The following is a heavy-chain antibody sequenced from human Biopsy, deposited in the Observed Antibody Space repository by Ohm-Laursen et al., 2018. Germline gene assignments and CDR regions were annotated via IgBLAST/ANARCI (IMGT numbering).Heavy chain of an antibody. CDR1: GDSFTSYA. CDR2: IIPIPNVA. V-gene: IGHV1-69*10. J-gene: IGHJ5*02. CDR3: ARGEGSSWFDP. D-gene: IGHD1-26*01. Sequence: GASVKVSCKASGDSFTSYAIGWVRQVPGQGLEWMGGIIPIPNVATYAQKFQGRITITADESTSTAYMELNSLTSDDTAVYFCARGEGSSWFDPWGHGTLVTVSS.